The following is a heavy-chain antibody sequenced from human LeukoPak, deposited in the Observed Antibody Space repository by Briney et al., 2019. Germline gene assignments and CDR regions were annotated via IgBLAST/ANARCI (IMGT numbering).Heavy chain of an antibody. CDR2: ISYDGSNK. CDR3: AKGKIVRWVVTQTMGNDY. V-gene: IGHV3-30*18. CDR1: GFTFSSYG. Sequence: PGGSPRLSCAASGFTFSSYGMHWVRQAPGKGLEWVAVISYDGSNKYYADSVKGRFTISRDNSKNTLYLQMNSLRAEDTAVYYCAKGKIVRWVVTQTMGNDYWGQGTLVTVSS. D-gene: IGHD4-23*01. J-gene: IGHJ4*02.